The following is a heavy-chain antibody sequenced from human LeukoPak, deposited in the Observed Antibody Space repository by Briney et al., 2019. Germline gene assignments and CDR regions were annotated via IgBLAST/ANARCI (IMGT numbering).Heavy chain of an antibody. CDR3: AKERGDFWSGYYPYYYYYYGMDV. CDR2: ISGSGGST. Sequence: GGSLRLSCAASGFTFSSYAMRWVRQAPGKGLEWVSAISGSGGSTYYADSVKGRFTISRDNSKNTLYLQMNSLRAEDTAVYYCAKERGDFWSGYYPYYYYYYGMDVWGQGTTVTVSS. D-gene: IGHD3-3*01. J-gene: IGHJ6*02. CDR1: GFTFSSYA. V-gene: IGHV3-23*01.